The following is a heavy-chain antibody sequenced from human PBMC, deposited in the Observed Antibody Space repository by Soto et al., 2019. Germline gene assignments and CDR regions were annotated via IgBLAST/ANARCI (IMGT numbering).Heavy chain of an antibody. J-gene: IGHJ4*02. CDR3: ARGGRDSSGYYGFDY. CDR1: GGSISSGGYS. Sequence: PSETLSLTCAVSGGSISSGGYSWSWIRQPPGKGLEWIGYIYHSGSTYYNPSLKSRVTISVDRSKNQFSPKLSSVTAADTAVYYCARGGRDSSGYYGFDYWGQGTLVTVSS. D-gene: IGHD3-22*01. V-gene: IGHV4-30-2*01. CDR2: IYHSGST.